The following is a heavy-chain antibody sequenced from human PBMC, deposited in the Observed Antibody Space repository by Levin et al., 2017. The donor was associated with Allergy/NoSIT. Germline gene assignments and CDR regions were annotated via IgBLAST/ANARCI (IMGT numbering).Heavy chain of an antibody. CDR2: IYSSGNT. V-gene: IGHV4-59*01. Sequence: TASETLSLTCTVSGGSISSYYWSWIRQPPGEGLEWLGYIYSSGNTNYNPSLKSRVTISVDTSKSQFSLNLTSVTAADTAVYFCARGPTRYYFDYWGQGTLVTVSS. CDR1: GGSISSYY. J-gene: IGHJ4*02. CDR3: ARGPTRYYFDY.